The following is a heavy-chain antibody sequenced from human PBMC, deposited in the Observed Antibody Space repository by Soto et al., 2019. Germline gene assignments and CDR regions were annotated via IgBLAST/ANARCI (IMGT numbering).Heavy chain of an antibody. D-gene: IGHD5-12*01. J-gene: IGHJ6*02. CDR1: GGTFSIYA. Sequence: SVKVSCKASGGTFSIYAISWVRQAPGQGLEWMGGIIPIFGTANYAQKFQGRVTITADASTSTAYTDLSSRRTDGKAAYYCGGGDRGYDLVHYYYYGMDVWGQGTTVTVSS. CDR2: IIPIFGTA. CDR3: GGGDRGYDLVHYYYYGMDV. V-gene: IGHV1-69*13.